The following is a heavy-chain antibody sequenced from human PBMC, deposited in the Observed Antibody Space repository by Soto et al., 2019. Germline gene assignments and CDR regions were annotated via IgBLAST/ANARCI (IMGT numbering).Heavy chain of an antibody. CDR1: GGTFSSYA. V-gene: IGHV1-69*13. CDR2: IIPIFGTA. CDR3: AVRYCSSTSCSLGGAYNWFDP. Sequence: SVKVSCKASGGTFSSYAISWVRQAPGQGLEWMGGIIPIFGTANYAQKFQGRVTITADESTSTAYMELSSLRSEDTAVYYCAVRYCSSTSCSLGGAYNWFDPWGQGTLVTVSS. J-gene: IGHJ5*02. D-gene: IGHD2-2*01.